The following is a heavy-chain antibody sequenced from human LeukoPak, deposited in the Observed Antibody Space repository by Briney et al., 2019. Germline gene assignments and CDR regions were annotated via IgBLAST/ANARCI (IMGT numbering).Heavy chain of an antibody. CDR3: AGGPGGYYFDY. D-gene: IGHD3-16*01. J-gene: IGHJ4*02. CDR1: GGSISGYY. V-gene: IGHV4-4*07. CDR2: IYSGGST. Sequence: SETLSLTCTVSGGSISGYYWSWIRQPAGKGLEWIGRIYSGGSTDYNPSLKSRVTISVDTSKNQFSLKLSSVTAADTAVYYCAGGPGGYYFDYWGQGTLVTVSS.